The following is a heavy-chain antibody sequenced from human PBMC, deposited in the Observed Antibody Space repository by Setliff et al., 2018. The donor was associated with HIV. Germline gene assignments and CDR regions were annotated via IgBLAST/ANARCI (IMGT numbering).Heavy chain of an antibody. CDR3: ARGRLGGGAGAPSYYFDS. D-gene: IGHD6-19*01. CDR1: GASINSGDSY. J-gene: IGHJ4*02. Sequence: PSETLSLTCTVSGASINSGDSYWTWIRQSPGKGLEWIGFIYYSGSNYYNPSLKSRISISLDASKSQFSLWLTSVTAADTAVYYCARGRLGGGAGAPSYYFDSWGQGTLVTVS. CDR2: IYYSGSN. V-gene: IGHV4-30-4*01.